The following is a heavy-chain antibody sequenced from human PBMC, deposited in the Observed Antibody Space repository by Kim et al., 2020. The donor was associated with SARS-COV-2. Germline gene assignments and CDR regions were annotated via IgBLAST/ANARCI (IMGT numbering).Heavy chain of an antibody. CDR3: ARGKGSSSGYGY. J-gene: IGHJ4*02. V-gene: IGHV4-34*01. Sequence: TYNPSLKSRVTISVDTSKNQFSLKLSSVTAADTAVYYCARGKGSSSGYGYWGQGTLVTVSS. D-gene: IGHD6-19*01.